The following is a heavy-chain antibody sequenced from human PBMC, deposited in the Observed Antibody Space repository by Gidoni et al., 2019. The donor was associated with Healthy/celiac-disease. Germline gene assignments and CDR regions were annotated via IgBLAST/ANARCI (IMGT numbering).Heavy chain of an antibody. CDR3: AKAATYYYDSSGYYRGDDAFDI. CDR1: GFTFSRYG. J-gene: IGHJ3*02. CDR2: ISYDGSNK. Sequence: QVQLVESGGGVVQPGRSLRLSCAASGFTFSRYGMHWFRQAPGKGLEWVAVISYDGSNKYYADSVKGRFTISRDNSKNTLYLQMNSLRAEDTAVYYCAKAATYYYDSSGYYRGDDAFDIWGQGTMVTVSS. D-gene: IGHD3-22*01. V-gene: IGHV3-30*18.